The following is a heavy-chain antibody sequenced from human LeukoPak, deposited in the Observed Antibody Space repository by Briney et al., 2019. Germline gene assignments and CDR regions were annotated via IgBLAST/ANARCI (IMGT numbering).Heavy chain of an antibody. D-gene: IGHD3-10*01. CDR2: ISGDGGST. J-gene: IGHJ4*02. V-gene: IGHV3-43*02. Sequence: GGSLRLXCAASGFTFDDYAMHWVRQAPGKGLEWVSLISGDGGSTYYADSVKGRFTISRDNSKNSLYLQMNSLRTEDTALYSCAKDWSYGSGSYFWGQGTLVTVSS. CDR3: AKDWSYGSGSYF. CDR1: GFTFDDYA.